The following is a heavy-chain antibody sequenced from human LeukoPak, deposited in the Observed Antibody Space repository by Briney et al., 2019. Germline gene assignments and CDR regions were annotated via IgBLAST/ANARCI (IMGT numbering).Heavy chain of an antibody. CDR1: GYSYTSYW. Sequence: GESLKISCKGSGYSYTSYWIGWVRQMPGKGLEWRGIIYPGDSATRYSPSFQGQVTISADKSISTAYLQWSSLKASDTAKYYCALGRRGAAGAFDIWDQGTLVTVSS. V-gene: IGHV5-51*01. D-gene: IGHD3-10*01. CDR3: ALGRRGAAGAFDI. CDR2: IYPGDSAT. J-gene: IGHJ3*02.